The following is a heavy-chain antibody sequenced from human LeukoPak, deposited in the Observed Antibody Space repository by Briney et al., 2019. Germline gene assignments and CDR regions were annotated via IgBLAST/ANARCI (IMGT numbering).Heavy chain of an antibody. CDR3: ASYQWLVDY. D-gene: IGHD6-19*01. Sequence: GSSVKVSCKASGYTFTSYDINWVRQATGQGLEWMGWMNPNSGNTGYEQKFQGRVTMTRNTSIRTAYIELSSLRSEDMAVYYCASYQWLVDYWGQGTLVTVSS. V-gene: IGHV1-8*01. CDR1: GYTFTSYD. J-gene: IGHJ4*02. CDR2: MNPNSGNT.